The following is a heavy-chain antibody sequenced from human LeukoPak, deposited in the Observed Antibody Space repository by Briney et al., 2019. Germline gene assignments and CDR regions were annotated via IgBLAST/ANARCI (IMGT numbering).Heavy chain of an antibody. V-gene: IGHV4-59*01. Sequence: ETLSLTCTVSGGSISSYYWSWIRQPPGKGLEWIGYIYYSGSTNYNPSLKSRVTISVDTSKNQFSLKLSSVTAADTAVSYCASLTTVTTFGYWGQGTLVTVSS. J-gene: IGHJ4*02. CDR1: GGSISSYY. D-gene: IGHD4-17*01. CDR2: IYYSGST. CDR3: ASLTTVTTFGY.